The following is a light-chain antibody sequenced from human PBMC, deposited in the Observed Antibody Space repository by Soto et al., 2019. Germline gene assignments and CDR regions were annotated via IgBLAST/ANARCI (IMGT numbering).Light chain of an antibody. CDR3: GTWDASLSAGV. CDR1: TSNLGTAY. Sequence: QSVLTQPPSVSAAPGQKVTISCSGSTSNLGTAYLSWYQQVPGTAPKLLIYDSDKRPSGIPDRFSGSKSGTSATLDITGLQTGDEADYYCGTWDASLSAGVFGGGTKGTVL. J-gene: IGLJ3*02. V-gene: IGLV1-51*01. CDR2: DSD.